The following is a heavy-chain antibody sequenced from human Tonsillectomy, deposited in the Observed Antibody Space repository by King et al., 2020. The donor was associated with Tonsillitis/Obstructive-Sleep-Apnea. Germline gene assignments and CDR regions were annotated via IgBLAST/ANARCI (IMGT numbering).Heavy chain of an antibody. D-gene: IGHD5-12*01. CDR3: ARSVATIDYYYYNYMDV. V-gene: IGHV1-69*01. J-gene: IGHJ6*03. CDR2: IIPIFGTA. Sequence: QLVQSGAEVKKPGSSVKLSCKASGGTFSSYDISWVRQAPGQGLEWMGGIIPIFGTANYAQKFQGRVTITADESTSTAYMELSSLRSEDTAVYYCARSVATIDYYYYNYMDVWGKGTTVTVSS. CDR1: GGTFSSYD.